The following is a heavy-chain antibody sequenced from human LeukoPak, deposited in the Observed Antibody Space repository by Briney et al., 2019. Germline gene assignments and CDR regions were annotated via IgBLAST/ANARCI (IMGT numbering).Heavy chain of an antibody. V-gene: IGHV3-49*04. Sequence: PGRSLRLSCTASGFTFGDYAMTWVRQAPGRGLEWVGFIRSKIYGGTPEYAASVKGRFTISRDDSKGIAYLQMNSLETEDTAVYYCTREKDSGSYLPSSLWGQGTLVTVSS. D-gene: IGHD1-26*01. J-gene: IGHJ4*02. CDR1: GFTFGDYA. CDR3: TREKDSGSYLPSSL. CDR2: IRSKIYGGTP.